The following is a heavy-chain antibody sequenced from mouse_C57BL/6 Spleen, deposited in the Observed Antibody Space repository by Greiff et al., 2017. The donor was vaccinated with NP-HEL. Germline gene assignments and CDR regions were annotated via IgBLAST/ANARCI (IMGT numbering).Heavy chain of an antibody. V-gene: IGHV5-17*01. J-gene: IGHJ3*01. D-gene: IGHD2-4*01. CDR3: ARPGDYDEVWFAY. CDR2: ISSGSSTI. Sequence: EVKLVESGGGLVKPGGSLKLSCAASGFTFSDYGMHWVRQAPEKGLEWVAYISSGSSTIYYADTVKGRFTISRDNAKNTLFLQMTSLRSEDTAMYYCARPGDYDEVWFAYWGQGTLVTVSA. CDR1: GFTFSDYG.